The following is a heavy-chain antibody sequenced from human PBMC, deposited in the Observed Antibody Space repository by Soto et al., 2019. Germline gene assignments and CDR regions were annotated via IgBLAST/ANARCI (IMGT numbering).Heavy chain of an antibody. CDR3: ARVSPYYYDSSGYYGGRYAFDI. J-gene: IGHJ3*02. V-gene: IGHV3-23*01. D-gene: IGHD3-22*01. CDR1: GFTFSSYA. Sequence: GGSLRLSCAASGFTFSSYAMSWVRQDPGKGLEWVSAISGSGGSTYYADSVKGRFTISRDNSKNTLYLQMNSLRAEDTAVYYCARVSPYYYDSSGYYGGRYAFDIWGQGTMVTVSS. CDR2: ISGSGGST.